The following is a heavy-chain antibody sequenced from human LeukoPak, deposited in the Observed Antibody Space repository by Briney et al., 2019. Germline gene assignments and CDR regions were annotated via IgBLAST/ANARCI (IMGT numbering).Heavy chain of an antibody. CDR1: GFTFSSYE. CDR2: IRSSATTI. D-gene: IGHD3-10*01. V-gene: IGHV3-48*03. CDR3: ARTSTYGGFDP. Sequence: PGGSLRLSCAASGFTFSSYEVNWVRQAPGQGLEWVSYIRSSATTIYYADSVKGRFTISRDNAKNSLYLQMNSLRADDTAVYYCARTSTYGGFDPWGQGTLVTVSS. J-gene: IGHJ5*02.